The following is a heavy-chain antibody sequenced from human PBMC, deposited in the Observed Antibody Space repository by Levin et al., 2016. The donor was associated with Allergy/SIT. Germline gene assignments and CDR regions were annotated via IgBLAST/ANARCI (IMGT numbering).Heavy chain of an antibody. Sequence: RQAPGKGLEWIGEINHSGSTNYNPSLKSRVTISVDTSKNQFSLKLSSVTAADTAVYYCARLLRYFEVARNYYYYMDVWGKGTTVTVSS. J-gene: IGHJ6*03. CDR2: INHSGST. D-gene: IGHD3-9*01. CDR3: ARLLRYFEVARNYYYYMDV. V-gene: IGHV4-34*01.